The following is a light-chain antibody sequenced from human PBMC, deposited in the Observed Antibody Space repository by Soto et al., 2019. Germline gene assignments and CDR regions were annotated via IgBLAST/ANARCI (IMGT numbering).Light chain of an antibody. CDR3: SSYTSSSTLYV. CDR2: EVS. CDR1: SSDVGGYNY. J-gene: IGLJ1*01. V-gene: IGLV2-14*01. Sequence: QSVLTQPASVSGSPGQSSPISCTGTSSDVGGYNYVSWYQQHPGKAPKLMIYEVSNRPSGVSNRFSGSKSGNTASLTISGLQAEDEADYYCSSYTSSSTLYVFGTGTKVTVL.